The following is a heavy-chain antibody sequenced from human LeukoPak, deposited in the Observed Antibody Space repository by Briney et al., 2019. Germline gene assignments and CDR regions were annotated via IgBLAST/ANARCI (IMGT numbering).Heavy chain of an antibody. D-gene: IGHD5-18*01. CDR3: ARDKQHSYGRYFDH. Sequence: SETLSLTCTVSGGSISTYHWNWIRKSPEKGLEWIGYMQSTGNSNFNPSLKSRVTMSVDMSRNQIVLNLSSVTAADTAVYFCARDKQHSYGRYFDHWGQGTLVTVSS. V-gene: IGHV4-59*01. J-gene: IGHJ4*02. CDR1: GGSISTYH. CDR2: MQSTGNS.